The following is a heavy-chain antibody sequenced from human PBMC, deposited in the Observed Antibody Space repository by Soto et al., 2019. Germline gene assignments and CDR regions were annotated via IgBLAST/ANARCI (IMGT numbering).Heavy chain of an antibody. J-gene: IGHJ4*02. CDR1: GYTFTSYD. Sequence: ASVKVSCKASGYTFTSYDINWVRQATGQGLEWMGWMNPNSGNTGYAQKFQGRVTMTRDTSTSTVYMELSSLRSEDTAVYYCARVGGRYYDILTGWFSPRSFDYWGQGTLVTVSS. CDR3: ARVGGRYYDILTGWFSPRSFDY. V-gene: IGHV1-8*01. CDR2: MNPNSGNT. D-gene: IGHD3-9*01.